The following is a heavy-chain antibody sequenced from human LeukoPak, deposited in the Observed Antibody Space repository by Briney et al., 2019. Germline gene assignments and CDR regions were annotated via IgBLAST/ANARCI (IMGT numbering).Heavy chain of an antibody. CDR1: GFTFSSYS. CDR2: ISSSSSYI. J-gene: IGHJ4*02. CDR3: ARGMITFGGVIAKIFDY. D-gene: IGHD3-16*02. V-gene: IGHV3-21*01. Sequence: PGGPLRLSCAASGFTFSSYSMNWVRQAPGKGLEWVSSISSSSSYIYYADSVKGRFTISRDNAKNSLYLQMNSLRAEDTAVYYCARGMITFGGVIAKIFDYWGQGTLVTVSS.